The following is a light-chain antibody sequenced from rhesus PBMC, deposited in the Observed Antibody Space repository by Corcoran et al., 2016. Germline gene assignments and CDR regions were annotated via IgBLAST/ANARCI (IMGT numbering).Light chain of an antibody. V-gene: IGKV1-28*02. Sequence: DIQMTQSPSSLSASVGDTVTITCRARQGISSYLNWFQQKPGKAPKLLIYAATTFQSGVPSMFSGSGSGTDFTLTISSLQPEDFATYYCQQYKSYPWTFGQGTKVEIK. CDR2: AAT. J-gene: IGKJ1*01. CDR3: QQYKSYPWT. CDR1: QGISSY.